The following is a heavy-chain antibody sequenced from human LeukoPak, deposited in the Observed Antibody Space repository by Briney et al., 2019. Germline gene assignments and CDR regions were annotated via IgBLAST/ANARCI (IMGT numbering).Heavy chain of an antibody. J-gene: IGHJ4*02. CDR3: ATRGTTATKYFEY. Sequence: PGRSLRLSCAASGFTFSSYGMHWVRQAPGKGLEWVAVIWYDGSNKYYADSVKGRFTISRDNSKNTLHLQMNSLRAEDTAIYYCATRGTTATKYFEYWGQGTLVTVSS. V-gene: IGHV3-33*01. CDR2: IWYDGSNK. CDR1: GFTFSSYG. D-gene: IGHD1-1*01.